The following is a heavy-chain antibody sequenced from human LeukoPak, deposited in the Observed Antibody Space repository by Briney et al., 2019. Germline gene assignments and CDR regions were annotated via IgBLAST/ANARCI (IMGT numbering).Heavy chain of an antibody. D-gene: IGHD3-10*01. CDR2: IYHSGST. CDR3: ARDGRGAEVDF. Sequence: SETLSLTCAVSGYSISSGYYWGWIRQPPGKGLEWIGSIYHSGSTYYNPSLKGRVTISVDTSKNQFSLKLSSVTAADTAVYYCARDGRGAEVDFWGQGTLVTVSS. CDR1: GYSISSGYY. V-gene: IGHV4-38-2*02. J-gene: IGHJ4*02.